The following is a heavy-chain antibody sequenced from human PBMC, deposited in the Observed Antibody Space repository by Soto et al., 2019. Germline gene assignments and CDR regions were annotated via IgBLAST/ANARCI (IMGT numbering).Heavy chain of an antibody. J-gene: IGHJ4*02. CDR2: IYYSGST. V-gene: IGHV4-30-4*01. CDR1: GGSISSGDYY. D-gene: IGHD1-7*01. Sequence: SETLSLTCTVSGGSISSGDYYWSWIRQPPGKGLEWIGYIYYSGSTYYNPSLKSRVTISVDTSKNQFSLKLSSVTAADTAVYYCARDRLETGTTAYYFDYRGQGTLVTVSS. CDR3: ARDRLETGTTAYYFDY.